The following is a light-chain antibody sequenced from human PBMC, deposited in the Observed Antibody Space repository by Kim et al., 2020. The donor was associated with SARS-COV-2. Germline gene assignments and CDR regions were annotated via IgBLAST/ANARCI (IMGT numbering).Light chain of an antibody. CDR2: EVT. Sequence: QSALTQPPSASGSPGQSVTISCTGTSSDVGGYHFVSWYQQHPGKAPKLMIYEVTKRPSGVPDRFSGSKSDNTASLTVSGLQSEDEADYYCSSYTGNYNVVLFGGGTQLTVL. CDR3: SSYTGNYNVVL. J-gene: IGLJ2*01. CDR1: SSDVGGYHF. V-gene: IGLV2-8*01.